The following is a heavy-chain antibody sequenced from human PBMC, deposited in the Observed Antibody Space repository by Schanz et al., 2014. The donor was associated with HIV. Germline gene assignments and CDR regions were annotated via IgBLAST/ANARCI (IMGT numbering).Heavy chain of an antibody. D-gene: IGHD3-3*01. Sequence: QVQLVESGGGVVQPGRSLILSCAASRFSFRGYGMHWVRQTPGKGLEWVAVISYDGSNKYYADSVKGRFIISRDNSKNTLNLQMNSLRAEDTAVYYCARDPRPHYDFWSGYSDYYYGLDVWGQGTTVTVSS. J-gene: IGHJ6*02. CDR2: ISYDGSNK. CDR3: ARDPRPHYDFWSGYSDYYYGLDV. CDR1: RFSFRGYG. V-gene: IGHV3-30*03.